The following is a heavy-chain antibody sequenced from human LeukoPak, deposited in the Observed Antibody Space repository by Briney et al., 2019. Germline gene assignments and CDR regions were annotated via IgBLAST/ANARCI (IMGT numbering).Heavy chain of an antibody. D-gene: IGHD6-13*01. Sequence: ASVKVSCKASGYTFTDYYMHWVRQAPGKGLEWMGGFDPEDGETIYAQKFQGRVTMTEDTSTDTAYMELSSLRSEDTAVYYCATARQQLSRLGYDYWGQGTLVTVSS. CDR3: ATARQQLSRLGYDY. V-gene: IGHV1-24*01. J-gene: IGHJ4*02. CDR1: GYTFTDYY. CDR2: FDPEDGET.